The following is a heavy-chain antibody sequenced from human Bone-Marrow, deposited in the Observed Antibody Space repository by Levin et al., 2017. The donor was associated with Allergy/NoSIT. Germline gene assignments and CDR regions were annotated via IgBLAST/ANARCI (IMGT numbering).Heavy chain of an antibody. CDR1: GFTFSNAW. Sequence: TGGSLRLSCAASGFTFSNAWMSWVRQAPGKGLEWVGRIKSKTDGGTTDYAAPVKGRFTISRDDSKNTLYLQMNSLKTEDTAVYYCTTDSGSSSWKLLFDYWGQGTLVTVSS. CDR3: TTDSGSSSWKLLFDY. D-gene: IGHD6-13*01. V-gene: IGHV3-15*01. J-gene: IGHJ4*02. CDR2: IKSKTDGGTT.